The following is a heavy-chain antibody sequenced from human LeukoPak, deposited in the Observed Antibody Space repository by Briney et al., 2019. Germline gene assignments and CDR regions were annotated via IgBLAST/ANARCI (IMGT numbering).Heavy chain of an antibody. V-gene: IGHV5-51*01. J-gene: IGHJ4*02. Sequence: GESLKISCKGSGYSFTSYWIGWVRQMPGKGLEWMGIIYPGDSDTRYSPSFQGQVTISADKSITTAYLPSSSLKASDTAMYYWARRRGYGDYRDWGQGTLVTLSS. D-gene: IGHD4-17*01. CDR3: ARRRGYGDYRD. CDR1: GYSFTSYW. CDR2: IYPGDSDT.